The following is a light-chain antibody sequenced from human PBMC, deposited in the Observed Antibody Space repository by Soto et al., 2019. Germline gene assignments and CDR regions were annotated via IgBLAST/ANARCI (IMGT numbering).Light chain of an antibody. CDR3: QQYNSD. J-gene: IGKJ2*01. V-gene: IGKV1-5*01. Sequence: DIQMTQSPSTLSASVGDRVTITCRASQSISSWLAWYQQKPGKAPKLLIYDASSLESGVPSRFSGSGSGTQFTLTISSRQPDDFATYYCQQYNSDFGQGTKLEIK. CDR2: DAS. CDR1: QSISSW.